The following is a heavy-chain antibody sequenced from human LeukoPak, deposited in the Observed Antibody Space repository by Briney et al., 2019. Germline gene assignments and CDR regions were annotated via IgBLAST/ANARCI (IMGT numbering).Heavy chain of an antibody. CDR2: IYSGGST. CDR3: AKGLSGYNPSD. J-gene: IGHJ4*02. D-gene: IGHD5-24*01. CDR1: GFTVSSNF. V-gene: IGHV3-66*01. Sequence: GGSLRLSCAASGFTVSSNFMTWVRQAPGKGLEWVAVIYSGGSTYNADSVKGRFTISRDNSKNTLYLQMNSLRAEDTAVYYCAKGLSGYNPSDWGQGTLVTVSS.